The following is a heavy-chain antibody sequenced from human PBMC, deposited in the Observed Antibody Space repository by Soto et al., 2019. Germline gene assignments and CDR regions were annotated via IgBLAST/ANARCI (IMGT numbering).Heavy chain of an antibody. Sequence: SDTLSLACTVSGGSISSGGYYWSLIREHPGKGLEWIGYIYYSASTYYNTYLKSRVTISLDTSKNQFSLKLSSVTAADTAVYYCARVAVAGYYYMDVWRKGTTVTVSS. V-gene: IGHV4-31*03. CDR3: ARVAVAGYYYMDV. CDR1: GGSISSGGYY. D-gene: IGHD6-19*01. J-gene: IGHJ6*03. CDR2: IYYSAST.